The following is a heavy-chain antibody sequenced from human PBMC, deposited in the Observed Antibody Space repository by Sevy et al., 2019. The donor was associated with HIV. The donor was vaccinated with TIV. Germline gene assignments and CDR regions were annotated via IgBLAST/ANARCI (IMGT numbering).Heavy chain of an antibody. CDR2: ISSSGSTI. CDR3: ARDPSGVDYYDSSGYSDY. CDR1: GFTFSDYY. J-gene: IGHJ4*02. D-gene: IGHD3-22*01. V-gene: IGHV3-11*01. Sequence: GGSLRLSCAASGFTFSDYYMSWIRQAPGKGLEWVSYISSSGSTIYYADPVKGRFTISRDNAKNSLYLQMNSLRAEDTAVYYCARDPSGVDYYDSSGYSDYWGQGTLVTVSS.